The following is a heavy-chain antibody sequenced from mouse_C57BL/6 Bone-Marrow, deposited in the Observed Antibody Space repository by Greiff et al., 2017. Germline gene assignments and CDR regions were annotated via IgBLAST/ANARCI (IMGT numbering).Heavy chain of an antibody. J-gene: IGHJ2*01. V-gene: IGHV1-69*01. D-gene: IGHD2-3*01. CDR1: GYTFTSYW. CDR3: ARDGYYPYYFDY. Sequence: QVQLQQPGAELVMPGASVKLSCKASGYTFTSYWMHWVKQRPGQGLEWIGEIDPSDSNTNYNQKFKGKSTLTVDKSSSTAYMQLSSLTSEDSAVYYCARDGYYPYYFDYWGQGTTLTVSS. CDR2: IDPSDSNT.